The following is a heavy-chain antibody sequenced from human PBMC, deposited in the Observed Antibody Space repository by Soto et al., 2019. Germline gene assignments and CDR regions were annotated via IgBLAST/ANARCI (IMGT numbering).Heavy chain of an antibody. J-gene: IGHJ4*02. D-gene: IGHD3-16*02. Sequence: PGGSTRLSCAASGFTFNSNTMNWVRQAPGKGLEWVSSISTTSRYIYYGDSVKGRFTISRDNAKNSLYLQMNSLRAEDTAVYYCAKGPGFGGVIPFGYWGQGTLVTVSS. CDR1: GFTFNSNT. CDR2: ISTTSRYI. CDR3: AKGPGFGGVIPFGY. V-gene: IGHV3-21*04.